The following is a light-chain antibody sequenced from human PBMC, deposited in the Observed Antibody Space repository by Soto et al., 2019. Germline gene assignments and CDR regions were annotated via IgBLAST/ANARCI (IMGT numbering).Light chain of an antibody. CDR3: QQYESSVT. Sequence: EIVLTQSPGSLSLSPGERATLSCRASQSVSSSFFAWYQQKPGQAPRLLIYGASSRATGIPDRFSGSGSGTDFTLTISRLEPEDFAVYYCQQYESSVTFDQGTKVEFK. J-gene: IGKJ1*01. V-gene: IGKV3-20*01. CDR2: GAS. CDR1: QSVSSSF.